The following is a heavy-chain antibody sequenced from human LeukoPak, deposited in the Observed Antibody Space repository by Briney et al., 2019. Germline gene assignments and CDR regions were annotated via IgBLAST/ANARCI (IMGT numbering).Heavy chain of an antibody. Sequence: SVKVSCKASGGTFSSYAISWVRQAPGQGLEWMGGIIPIFGTANYAQKFQGRVTITTDESTSTAYMELSSLRSEDTAVYYCARVVLGYCSGTSCYHMDVWGKGTTVTVSS. D-gene: IGHD2-2*01. V-gene: IGHV1-69*05. J-gene: IGHJ6*03. CDR2: IIPIFGTA. CDR3: ARVVLGYCSGTSCYHMDV. CDR1: GGTFSSYA.